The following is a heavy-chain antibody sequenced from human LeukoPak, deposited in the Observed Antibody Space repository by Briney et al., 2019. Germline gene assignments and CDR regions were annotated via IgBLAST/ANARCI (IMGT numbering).Heavy chain of an antibody. V-gene: IGHV3-33*01. J-gene: IGHJ4*02. CDR2: IWYDGSNK. CDR1: GFTFSSYG. CDR3: ARDDFDIAARRRRSREGY. D-gene: IGHD6-6*01. Sequence: GGSLRLSCAASGFTFSSYGMHWVRQAPGKGLEWVAVIWYDGSNKYYADSVKGRFTISRDNSKNTLYLQMNSLRAEDTAVYYCARDDFDIAARRRRSREGYWGQGTLVTVSS.